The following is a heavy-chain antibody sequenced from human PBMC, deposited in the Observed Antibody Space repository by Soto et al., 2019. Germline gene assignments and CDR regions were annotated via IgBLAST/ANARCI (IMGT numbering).Heavy chain of an antibody. D-gene: IGHD3-3*01. CDR1: GFTFSSYW. CDR2: IKQDGSEK. CDR3: ARDNFSSFAS. V-gene: IGHV3-7*05. Sequence: EVQLVESGGGLVQPGGSLRLSCAASGFTFSSYWMSWVRQAPGKGLEWVANIKQDGSEKYYVDSVKGRFTISRDNAKNSLYLKINTLRAEDRAVYYCARDNFSSFASWGQGPLVTVSS. J-gene: IGHJ4*02.